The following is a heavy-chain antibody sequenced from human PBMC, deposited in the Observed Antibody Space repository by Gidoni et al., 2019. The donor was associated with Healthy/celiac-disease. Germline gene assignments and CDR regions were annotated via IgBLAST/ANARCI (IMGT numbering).Heavy chain of an antibody. D-gene: IGHD3-3*01. CDR2: IKQDGSEK. CDR3: ARVVLGDYDFWSGYWPNWFDP. J-gene: IGHJ5*02. Sequence: EVQLVESGGGLVQPGGSLRLSCAASGFTFSSYCMSWVRQAPGKGLEWVANIKQDGSEKYYVDSVKGRFTISRDNAKNSLYLQMNSLRAEDTAVYYCARVVLGDYDFWSGYWPNWFDPWGQGTLVTVSS. V-gene: IGHV3-7*01. CDR1: GFTFSSYC.